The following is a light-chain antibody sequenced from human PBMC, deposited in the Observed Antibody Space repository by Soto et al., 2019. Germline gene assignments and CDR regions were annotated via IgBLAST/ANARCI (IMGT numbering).Light chain of an antibody. J-gene: IGKJ4*01. CDR1: QSLSRH. CDR3: QQRGDSPPT. V-gene: IGKV3-11*01. Sequence: EIVLTQSPATLSLSPGERATLSCRASQSLSRHLAWYQQIPGQAPRLLIYNTSNRATGIPARFSGSGSGTDFTLTISSLEPEDFAVYYRQQRGDSPPTFGGGTKVEIK. CDR2: NTS.